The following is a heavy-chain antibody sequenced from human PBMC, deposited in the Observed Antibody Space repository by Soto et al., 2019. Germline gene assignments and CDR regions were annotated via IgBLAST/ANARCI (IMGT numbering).Heavy chain of an antibody. CDR1: GFSFSTYT. CDR2: ISYDGNYE. CDR3: VRTSVAATWGYHFDD. D-gene: IGHD6-19*01. J-gene: IGHJ4*02. V-gene: IGHV3-30-3*01. Sequence: QVQLVESGGGVVQPGGSLRLSCAASGFSFSTYTLHWVRQAPGKGLEWVAVISYDGNYEYYADSVKGRFTISRDNSKNTMFLQPNSLRADDTAIYYCVRTSVAATWGYHFDDWGQGALVTVSS.